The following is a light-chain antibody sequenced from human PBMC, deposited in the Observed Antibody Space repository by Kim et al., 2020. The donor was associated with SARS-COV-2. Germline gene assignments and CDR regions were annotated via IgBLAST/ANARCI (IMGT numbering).Light chain of an antibody. CDR3: QAWDSTTGV. V-gene: IGLV3-1*01. CDR1: KLGDKY. J-gene: IGLJ2*01. Sequence: SYELTQPPSVSVSPGQTASITCSGDKLGDKYACWYQQKPGQSPVLVIYQDNKRPSGIPERFSGSNSGNTATLTISGTQAMDEADYYCQAWDSTTGVFGGG. CDR2: QDN.